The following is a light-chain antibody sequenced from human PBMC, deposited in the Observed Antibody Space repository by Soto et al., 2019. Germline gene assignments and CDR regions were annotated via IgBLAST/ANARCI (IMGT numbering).Light chain of an antibody. CDR2: LNSDGSH. CDR1: SGHSSYT. V-gene: IGLV4-69*01. Sequence: QPVLTQSPSASASLGASVKLTCTLSSGHSSYTIAWHQQQPEKGPRFLMSLNSDGSHAKGDGIPDRFSGSSSGTERFLTISSLQSEDEADYYCQTWGTGIVLFGGGTKLTVL. J-gene: IGLJ2*01. CDR3: QTWGTGIVL.